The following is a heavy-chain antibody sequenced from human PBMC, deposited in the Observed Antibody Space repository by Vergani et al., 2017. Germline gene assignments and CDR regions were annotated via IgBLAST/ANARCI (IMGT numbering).Heavy chain of an antibody. CDR3: ARVGSTTTVXTPGGNYYYYGMHV. D-gene: IGHD4-23*01. J-gene: IGHJ6*02. CDR2: NYYSRST. V-gene: IGHV4-61*01. CDR1: GGSVSSGSYY. Sequence: QVQLQESGPGLVKPSETLPLTCTVSGGSVSSGSYYWIWIRQPPGKGLDWIGYNYYSRSTNYNLSLKSRVTISVDTSKDQFSLKLSSVTAADTAVYYCARVGSTTTVXTPGGNYYYYGMHVWGQGTTVTVSS.